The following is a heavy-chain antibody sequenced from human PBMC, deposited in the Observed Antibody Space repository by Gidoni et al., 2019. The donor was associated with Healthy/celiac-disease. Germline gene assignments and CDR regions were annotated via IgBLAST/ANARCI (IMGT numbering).Heavy chain of an antibody. V-gene: IGHV3-7*05. CDR1: GFTFSSHW. CDR3: ATPAGY. J-gene: IGHJ4*02. Sequence: EVQLVESGGGLVQTGGSLRLSCAASGFTFSSHWMRWVRQAPGKGLEWVANIKQDGSEKYYVDSVKGRFTISRDNAKNSLYLQMNSLGAEDTAVYYCATPAGYWGQGTLVTVSS. CDR2: IKQDGSEK.